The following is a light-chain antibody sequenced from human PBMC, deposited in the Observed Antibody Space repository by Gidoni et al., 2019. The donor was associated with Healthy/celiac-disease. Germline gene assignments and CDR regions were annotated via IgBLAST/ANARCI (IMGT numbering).Light chain of an antibody. CDR2: AAS. Sequence: DIQMTQSPSSLSASVGDRVTITCRAIQSISSYLNWYQQKPGKAPKLLIYAASSLQSGVPSRFSGSGSGTDFTLTISILQPEYFATYYCQQSYSTPYTFGQGTKLEIK. J-gene: IGKJ2*01. V-gene: IGKV1-39*01. CDR1: QSISSY. CDR3: QQSYSTPYT.